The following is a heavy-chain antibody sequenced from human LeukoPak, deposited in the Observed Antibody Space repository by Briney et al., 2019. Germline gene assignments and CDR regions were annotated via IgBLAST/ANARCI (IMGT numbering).Heavy chain of an antibody. CDR2: IYHSGST. J-gene: IGHJ4*02. Sequence: SETLSLTCSVSGGSISYYWSWIRQPPGKGLEWIGNIYHSGSTYYNPSLKSRVTISVDTSKNQFSLKLNSVTAADTAVYYCAFWSGYSNFDYWGQGTLVTVSS. D-gene: IGHD3-3*01. V-gene: IGHV4-59*04. CDR3: AFWSGYSNFDY. CDR1: GGSISYY.